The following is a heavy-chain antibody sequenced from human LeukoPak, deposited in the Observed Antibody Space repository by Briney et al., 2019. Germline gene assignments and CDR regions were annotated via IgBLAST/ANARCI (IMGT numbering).Heavy chain of an antibody. D-gene: IGHD6-19*01. J-gene: IGHJ4*02. CDR1: GFTFSTYA. CDR3: SFERARSGRGSGWRIFDY. Sequence: GGSLRLSCAASGFTFSTYAMNWVRQAPGQGLEWISSISPSSDSTYYADTVKGRVTISRNNSKNTSYLQMTSLRAEDTAVYYCSFERARSGRGSGWRIFDYWGQGTLVTVSS. CDR2: ISPSSDST. V-gene: IGHV3-23*01.